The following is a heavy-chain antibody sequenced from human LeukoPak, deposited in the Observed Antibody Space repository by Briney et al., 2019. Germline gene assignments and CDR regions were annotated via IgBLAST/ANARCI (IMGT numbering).Heavy chain of an antibody. V-gene: IGHV3-23*01. D-gene: IGHD1-26*01. J-gene: IGHJ4*02. Sequence: PGGSLRLSCAASGFTFSSYSMNWVRQAPGKGLEWVSSITGNGASTNFADSVRGRFTISRDNSKNTAYLQMNSLRAEDTAVYYCAGSGSHVYWGQGTLVTVSS. CDR2: ITGNGAST. CDR3: AGSGSHVY. CDR1: GFTFSSYS.